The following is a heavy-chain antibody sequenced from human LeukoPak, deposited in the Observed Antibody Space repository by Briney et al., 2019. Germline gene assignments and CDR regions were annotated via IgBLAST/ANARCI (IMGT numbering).Heavy chain of an antibody. CDR3: ARGDCGGDCYVYYFDY. CDR2: IYYSGST. CDR1: GGSISSGGYY. D-gene: IGHD2-21*02. V-gene: IGHV4-31*03. J-gene: IGHJ4*02. Sequence: SETLSLTCTVSGGSISSGGYYWSWIRQHPGEGLGWIGYIYYSGSTYYNPSLKSRVTISVDTSKNQFSLKLSSVTAADTAVYYCARGDCGGDCYVYYFDYWGQGTLVTVSS.